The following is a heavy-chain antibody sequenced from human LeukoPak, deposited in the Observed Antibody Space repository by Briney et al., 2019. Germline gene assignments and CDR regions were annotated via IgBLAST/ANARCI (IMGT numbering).Heavy chain of an antibody. CDR2: INSDGSST. Sequence: GGSLRLSCAASGFTFSSYWMHSVRQAPGKGLVWVSRINSDGSSTSYADSVKGRFTISRDNANNTLDPDMTGLRAEDTAVFYCARHPTLYRDWGQGTLVTVSS. V-gene: IGHV3-74*01. D-gene: IGHD2-8*01. CDR1: GFTFSSYW. CDR3: ARHPTLYRD. J-gene: IGHJ4*02.